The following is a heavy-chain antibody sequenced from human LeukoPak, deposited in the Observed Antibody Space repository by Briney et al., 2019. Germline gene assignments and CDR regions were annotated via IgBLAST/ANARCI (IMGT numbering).Heavy chain of an antibody. CDR1: GGSFSGYY. CDR2: INHSGST. J-gene: IGHJ3*02. D-gene: IGHD6-19*01. Sequence: SETLSLTCAVYGGSFSGYYWSWIRQPPGKGLEWIGEINHSGSTNYNPSLKSRVTISVDTSGNQFSLKLSSVTAADTAVYYCAKALVGAVANECAFDIWGQGTMVTVSS. CDR3: AKALVGAVANECAFDI. V-gene: IGHV4-34*01.